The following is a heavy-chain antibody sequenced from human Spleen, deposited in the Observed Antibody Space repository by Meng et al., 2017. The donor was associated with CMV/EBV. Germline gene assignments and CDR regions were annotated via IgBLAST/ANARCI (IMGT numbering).Heavy chain of an antibody. D-gene: IGHD3-3*01. CDR1: GRSISSGGSS. CDR2: IYHSGST. J-gene: IGHJ4*02. V-gene: IGHV4-30-2*01. CDR3: ARGTYRRGFGFDY. Sequence: VSGRSISSGGSSWRLIRQPPGKGLEWIGYIYHSGSTYYNPSLKSRVTISVDRSKNQFSLKLSSVTAADTAVYYCARGTYRRGFGFDYWGQGNLVTVSS.